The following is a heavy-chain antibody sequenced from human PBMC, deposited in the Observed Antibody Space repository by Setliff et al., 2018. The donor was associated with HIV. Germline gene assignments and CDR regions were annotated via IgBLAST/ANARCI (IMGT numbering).Heavy chain of an antibody. J-gene: IGHJ5*02. Sequence: PSETLSLTCTVSGGSISSSSYYWGWIRQPPGKGLEWIGSIYYSGSTYYNPSLKSRVTISVDTSKNQFSLKLSSVTAADTAVYYRARHSPIGELFKWFDPWGQGTLVTVSS. CDR1: GGSISSSSYY. CDR2: IYYSGST. V-gene: IGHV4-39*01. D-gene: IGHD3-10*01. CDR3: ARHSPIGELFKWFDP.